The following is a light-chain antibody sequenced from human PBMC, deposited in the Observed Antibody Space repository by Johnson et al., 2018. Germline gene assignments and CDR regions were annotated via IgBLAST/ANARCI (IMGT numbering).Light chain of an antibody. CDR2: ENN. CDR3: GTWDGSLSAGNV. CDR1: SSNIRNNY. V-gene: IGLV1-51*02. Sequence: QSVLTQPPSVSAAPGQKVTISCSGSSSNIRNNYVSWYQQLPGTAPKLLIYENNKRPSGIPDRFSGPKSGTSAPLGLTGLPTGDEADYYCGTWDGSLSAGNVCGTGTKVTVL. J-gene: IGLJ1*01.